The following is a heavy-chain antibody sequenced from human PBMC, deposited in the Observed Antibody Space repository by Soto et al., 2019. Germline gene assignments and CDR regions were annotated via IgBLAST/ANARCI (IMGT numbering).Heavy chain of an antibody. J-gene: IGHJ6*02. D-gene: IGHD6-13*01. CDR1: GHTFTNYY. CDR3: ARDRIAAAGTSYYYYYGMDV. V-gene: IGHV1-46*01. Sequence: ASVKVSCKASGHTFTNYYMHWVRQAPGQGLEWMGVISPSGDGPTSAQKFQGRVTITADESTSTAYMELSSLRSEDTAVYYCARDRIAAAGTSYYYYYGMDVWGQGTTVTVSS. CDR2: ISPSGDGP.